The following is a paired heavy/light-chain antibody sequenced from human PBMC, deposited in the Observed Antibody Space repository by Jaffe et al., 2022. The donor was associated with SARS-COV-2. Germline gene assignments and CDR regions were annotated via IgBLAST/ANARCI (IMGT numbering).Light chain of an antibody. CDR3: CSFAGSYTWV. CDR1: SSDVGVYDY. Sequence: QSALTQPRSVSGSPGQSVTISCTGTSSDVGVYDYVSWYQQQPGKAPKLIIYDVSKRPSGVPHRFSGSKSGNTASLTISGLQAEDEADYYCCSFAGSYTWVFGGGTKLTVL. J-gene: IGLJ3*02. V-gene: IGLV2-11*01. CDR2: DVS.
Heavy chain of an antibody. D-gene: IGHD3-10*01. Sequence: VQLVQSGAEVKKPGESLKISCQGSGYTFSSYWIAWVRQKPGKGLEWMGIIYPGDSNTKYSPSFQGQVNISADKSINTAYLQWNSLKASDTALYYCARHVGPDLRGVIVGGYYYYYYIDVWGKGTTVTVSS. CDR2: IYPGDSNT. V-gene: IGHV5-51*01. CDR3: ARHVGPDLRGVIVGGYYYYYYIDV. CDR1: GYTFSSYW. J-gene: IGHJ6*03.